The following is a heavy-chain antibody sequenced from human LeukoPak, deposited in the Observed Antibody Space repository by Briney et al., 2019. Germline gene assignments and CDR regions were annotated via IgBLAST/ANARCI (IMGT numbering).Heavy chain of an antibody. CDR2: IYYSGST. CDR3: ARHSPYYYYDSSGYYSTAPEFDY. D-gene: IGHD3-22*01. J-gene: IGHJ4*02. V-gene: IGHV4-61*08. CDR1: GGSISSGGYY. Sequence: ASETLSLTCTVSGGSISSGGYYWSWIRQHPGKGLEWIGYIYYSGSTNYNPSLKSRVTISVDTSKNQFSLKLSSVTAADTAVYYCARHSPYYYYDSSGYYSTAPEFDYWGQGTLVTVSS.